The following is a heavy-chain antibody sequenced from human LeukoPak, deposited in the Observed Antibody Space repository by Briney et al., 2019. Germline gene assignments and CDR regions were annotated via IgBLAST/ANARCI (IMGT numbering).Heavy chain of an antibody. V-gene: IGHV3-33*01. J-gene: IGHJ6*02. CDR3: GRGSFAHGYGIDV. CDR2: IWYDGSNK. D-gene: IGHD3-16*01. CDR1: GFTFTDNG. Sequence: GRSLRLSCAAAGFTFTDNGMHWVRQAPGKGLEWVAFIWYDGSNKYYEDSVKGRFTISRDNSKNTLFLQMNSLRAEDTAVYFCGRGSFAHGYGIDVWGQGTTVAVS.